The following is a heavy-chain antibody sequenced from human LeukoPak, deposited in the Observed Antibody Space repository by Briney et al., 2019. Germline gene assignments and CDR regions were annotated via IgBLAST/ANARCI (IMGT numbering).Heavy chain of an antibody. CDR1: GYTFASYG. V-gene: IGHV1-18*01. Sequence: ASVKVSCKPSGYTFASYGISWVRQAPGQGLEWMGWIRGYKGKTNYAKNLQGRVTMTTDTSTTTVYMELRSLRSDDTAVYYCARPRVAGSFDYWGQGTLVTVSS. D-gene: IGHD6-19*01. CDR2: IRGYKGKT. J-gene: IGHJ4*02. CDR3: ARPRVAGSFDY.